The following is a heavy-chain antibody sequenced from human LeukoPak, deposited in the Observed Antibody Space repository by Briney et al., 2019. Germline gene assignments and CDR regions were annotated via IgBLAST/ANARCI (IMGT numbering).Heavy chain of an antibody. V-gene: IGHV1-18*01. J-gene: IGHJ5*02. CDR1: GYTFTSYG. D-gene: IGHD3-9*01. CDR2: ISAYNGNT. CDR3: ARDRGGLRYFDWLSWFDP. Sequence: GASVKVSCKASGYTFTSYGISWVRQASGQGLEWMGWISAYNGNTNYAQKLQGRVTMTTDTSTSTAYMELRSLRSDDTAVYYCARDRGGLRYFDWLSWFDPWGQGTLVTVSS.